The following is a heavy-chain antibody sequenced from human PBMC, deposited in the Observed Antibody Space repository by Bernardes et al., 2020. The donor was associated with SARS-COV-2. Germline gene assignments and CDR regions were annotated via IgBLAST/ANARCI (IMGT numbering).Heavy chain of an antibody. CDR1: GYSFNNYG. CDR3: ARDRRLVKDYYGTYYFEY. V-gene: IGHV1-18*01. D-gene: IGHD3-10*01. J-gene: IGHJ4*02. Sequence: ASVKVSCKASGYSFNNYGISWVRQAPGKGLEWVGWVSAYNGDTEFAQKVQGRVTMTTDTTTSTAYMELRSLRSDDTAVYSCARDRRLVKDYYGTYYFEYWGQGTLITVSS. CDR2: VSAYNGDT.